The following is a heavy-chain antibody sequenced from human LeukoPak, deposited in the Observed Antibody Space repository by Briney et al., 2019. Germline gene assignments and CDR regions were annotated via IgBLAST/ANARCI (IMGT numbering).Heavy chain of an antibody. Sequence: PSETLSLTCAVYGGAFSGYYWSWIRQPPGKGLEWIGEINHSGSTKYNPSLKSRVTISVDTSKNQFSLKLSSVTAADTAVYYCARGCSGGSCPGFDYWGQGTLVTVSS. CDR2: INHSGST. D-gene: IGHD2-15*01. CDR1: GGAFSGYY. CDR3: ARGCSGGSCPGFDY. V-gene: IGHV4-34*01. J-gene: IGHJ4*02.